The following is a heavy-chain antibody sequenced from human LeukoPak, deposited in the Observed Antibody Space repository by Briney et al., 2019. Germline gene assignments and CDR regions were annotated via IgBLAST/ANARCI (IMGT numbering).Heavy chain of an antibody. CDR2: INSREDT. V-gene: IGHV4-59*08. CDR1: GGSIRYYH. D-gene: IGHD2-8*01. CDR3: ARTTSNGSADY. Sequence: SETLSLTCTVSGGSIRYYHWSWIRQSPAKALEWIAYINSREDTKYNPSLKSRVTISMDTPKSKFTLKVSSVTDADTALYFCARTTSNGSADYGGQGTQVTVSA. J-gene: IGHJ4*02.